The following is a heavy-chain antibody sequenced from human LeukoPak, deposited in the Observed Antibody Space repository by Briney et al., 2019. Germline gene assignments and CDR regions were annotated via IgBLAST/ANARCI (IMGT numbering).Heavy chain of an antibody. V-gene: IGHV3-38-3*01. Sequence: GGSLRLSCAASGFTVSSNEMSWVRQAPGKGLEWVSSISGGSTYYADSRKGRFTISRDNSKNTLHLQMNSLRAEDTAVYYCARDGGLNTNFDYWGQGTLVTVSS. CDR1: GFTVSSNE. CDR2: ISGGST. J-gene: IGHJ4*02. CDR3: ARDGGLNTNFDY. D-gene: IGHD2-15*01.